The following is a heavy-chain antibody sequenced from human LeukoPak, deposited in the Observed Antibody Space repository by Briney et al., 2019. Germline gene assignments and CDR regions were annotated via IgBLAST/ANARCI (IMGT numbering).Heavy chain of an antibody. D-gene: IGHD6-13*01. V-gene: IGHV4-39*07. Sequence: PSETLSLTCTVSGGSISSSSYYWGWVRQPPGKGLEWIGSIYYGGSTYYNPSLKSRVTISVDTSKNQFSLKLSSVTAADTAVYYCARFRDGYSSSWYGYFDYWGQGTLVTVSS. CDR3: ARFRDGYSSSWYGYFDY. J-gene: IGHJ4*02. CDR1: GGSISSSSYY. CDR2: IYYGGST.